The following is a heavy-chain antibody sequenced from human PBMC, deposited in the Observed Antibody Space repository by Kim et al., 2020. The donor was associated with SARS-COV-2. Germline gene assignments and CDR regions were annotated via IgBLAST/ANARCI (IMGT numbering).Heavy chain of an antibody. D-gene: IGHD1-1*01. CDR3: AREEYNLVRLDY. Sequence: YKADAETGRCTISRDHAKNTLYLQMNSRRAEDTAVYYCAREEYNLVRLDYWGQGTLVTVSS. V-gene: IGHV3-30*03. J-gene: IGHJ4*02.